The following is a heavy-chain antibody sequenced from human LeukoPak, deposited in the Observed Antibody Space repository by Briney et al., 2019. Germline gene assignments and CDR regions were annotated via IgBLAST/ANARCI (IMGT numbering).Heavy chain of an antibody. Sequence: SETLSLTCTVSGGSISSSSYYWGWIRQPPGKGLEWIGSLYYSGNTFYSPSLKSRVTISVDTSKNQFSLKLSSVTAADTAVYYCARLGVGATGYWGQGTLVTVSS. D-gene: IGHD1-26*01. CDR2: LYYSGNT. J-gene: IGHJ4*02. V-gene: IGHV4-39*01. CDR3: ARLGVGATGY. CDR1: GGSISSSSYY.